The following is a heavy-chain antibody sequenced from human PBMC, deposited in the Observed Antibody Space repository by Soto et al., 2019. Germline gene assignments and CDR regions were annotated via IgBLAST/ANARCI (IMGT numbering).Heavy chain of an antibody. CDR2: ISGSGGST. J-gene: IGHJ2*01. D-gene: IGHD3-22*01. CDR3: AKDIYYYDSSGYYLYWYFDL. Sequence: EVQLLESGGGLVQPGGSLRLSCAASGFTFSSYAMSWVRQAPGKGLEWVSAISGSGGSTYYADSVKGRFTLSRDNSKNTLYLQMNSLRAEDTAVYYCAKDIYYYDSSGYYLYWYFDLWGRGTLVTVSS. CDR1: GFTFSSYA. V-gene: IGHV3-23*01.